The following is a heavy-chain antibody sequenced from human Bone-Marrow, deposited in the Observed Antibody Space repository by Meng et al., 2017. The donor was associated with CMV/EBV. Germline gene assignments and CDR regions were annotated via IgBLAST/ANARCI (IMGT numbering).Heavy chain of an antibody. CDR3: ARGPGAYCSSTSCYHFDY. Sequence: GESLKISCSASGFTFSTYSMNWVRLAPGKGLEWVSSITSSSSYIYYADSVKGRFTISRDNAKNSLFLQMNSLSAEDTAVYYCARGPGAYCSSTSCYHFDYWGQGTLVTVYS. J-gene: IGHJ4*02. V-gene: IGHV3-21*01. CDR1: GFTFSTYS. CDR2: ITSSSSYI. D-gene: IGHD2-2*01.